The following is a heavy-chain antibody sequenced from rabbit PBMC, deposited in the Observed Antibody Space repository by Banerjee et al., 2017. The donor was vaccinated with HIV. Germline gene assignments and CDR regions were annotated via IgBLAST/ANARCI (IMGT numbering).Heavy chain of an antibody. J-gene: IGHJ4*01. CDR3: VRYGSSGGYDDYFNL. Sequence: QLKETGGGLVQPGGSLTLSCKASGFDFSYYNIGWVRQAPGKGLEWIGIIYGGKGSTDYASWVNGRFTISSDNAQNTLYLQLTSLTAADTATYFCVRYGSSGGYDDYFNLWGQGTLVTVS. D-gene: IGHD1-1*01. V-gene: IGHV1S7*01. CDR1: GFDFSYYN. CDR2: IYGGKGST.